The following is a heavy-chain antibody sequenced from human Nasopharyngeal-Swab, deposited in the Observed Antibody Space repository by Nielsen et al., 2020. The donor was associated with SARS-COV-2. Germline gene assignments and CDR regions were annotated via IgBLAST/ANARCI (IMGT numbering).Heavy chain of an antibody. CDR2: IGVYNGNI. V-gene: IGHV1-18*01. D-gene: IGHD3-3*01. CDR3: ARDGFYDFWSGYGGDDFYGMDV. J-gene: IGHJ6*02. Sequence: ASVKVSCKASGYRFNSYGISWVRQAPGQGLEWMGWIGVYNGNIKYAPRVQGRVTMTADTSTSTVNMEVRGLRSYDTAVYYCARDGFYDFWSGYGGDDFYGMDVWGQGTTVTVTS. CDR1: GYRFNSYG.